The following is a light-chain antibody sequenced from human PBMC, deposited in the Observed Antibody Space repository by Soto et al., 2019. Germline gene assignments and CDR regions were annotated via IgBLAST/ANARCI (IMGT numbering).Light chain of an antibody. CDR3: QHYNSYSEA. Sequence: IQMTQSPSTLSGSVGDRVTITCLASQTISSWLAWYQQKPGKAPKLLIYKASTLKSGVPSRFSGSGSGTEFTLTISSLQPDDFATYYCQHYNSYSEAFGQGTKVDTK. V-gene: IGKV1-5*03. CDR2: KAS. CDR1: QTISSW. J-gene: IGKJ1*01.